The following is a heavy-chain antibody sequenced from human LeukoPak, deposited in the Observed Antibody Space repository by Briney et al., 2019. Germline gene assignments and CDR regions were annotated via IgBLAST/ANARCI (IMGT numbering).Heavy chain of an antibody. J-gene: IGHJ1*01. Sequence: GGSLRLSCAASGFTFSDYYMSWIRQAPEKGLEWVSYISSSNSYTNYADSVKGRFYADSVKGRFTISRDNAKNSLYLQMNSLRAEDTAVYYCASLTYYFDSSGYYPGYFQHWGQGTLVTVSS. CDR3: ASLTYYFDSSGYYPGYFQH. CDR2: ISSSNSYT. V-gene: IGHV3-11*03. CDR1: GFTFSDYY. D-gene: IGHD3-22*01.